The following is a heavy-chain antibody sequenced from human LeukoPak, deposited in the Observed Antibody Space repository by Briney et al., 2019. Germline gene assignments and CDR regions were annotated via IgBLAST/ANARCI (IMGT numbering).Heavy chain of an antibody. J-gene: IGHJ3*02. V-gene: IGHV3-11*04. Sequence: KSGGSLRLSCAASGFTFSDYYMSWIRQAPGKGLEWVSYISSSGSTIYYADSVKGRFTISRDNARNSLFLQMDSLRDEDSAVYFCARDPYQGAYGAFDIWGQGTMVTVSS. CDR1: GFTFSDYY. CDR2: ISSSGSTI. CDR3: ARDPYQGAYGAFDI. D-gene: IGHD2-21*01.